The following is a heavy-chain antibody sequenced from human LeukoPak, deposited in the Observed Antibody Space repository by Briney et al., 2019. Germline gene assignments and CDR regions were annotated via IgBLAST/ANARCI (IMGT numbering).Heavy chain of an antibody. J-gene: IGHJ5*02. CDR3: ARVDCSSTSCAGWFDP. CDR2: IYYSGST. Sequence: SETLSLTCTVSGGSISSSSYYWGWIRQPPGKGLEWIGSIYYSGSTYYNPSLKSRVTISVDTSKNQFSLKLSSVTAADTAVYYCARVDCSSTSCAGWFDPWGQGTLVTVSS. D-gene: IGHD2-2*01. V-gene: IGHV4-39*07. CDR1: GGSISSSSYY.